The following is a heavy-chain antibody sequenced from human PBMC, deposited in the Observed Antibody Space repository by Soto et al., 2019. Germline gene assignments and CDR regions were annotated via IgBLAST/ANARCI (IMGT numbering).Heavy chain of an antibody. V-gene: IGHV4-59*13. CDR2: IYFNGNT. CDR1: AASFSKYY. CDR3: ASVTFGGVVLAH. Sequence: SETLSLTCTVSAASFSKYYWTWIRQPPGKGLEWIGYIYFNGNTNYNPSLKKRVTISVDTSKKQISLNLTSVTDADTAVYFCASVTFGGVVLAHWGQGTLVTVS. J-gene: IGHJ4*02. D-gene: IGHD3-16*01.